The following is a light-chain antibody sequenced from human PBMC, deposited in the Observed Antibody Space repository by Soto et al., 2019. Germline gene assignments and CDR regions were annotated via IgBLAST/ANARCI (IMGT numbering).Light chain of an antibody. V-gene: IGLV2-14*01. Sequence: QSVLTQPSSGSCYPGQSITIYCTGSISDVGGHNYVSWYQQYPGKAPSLMIYEVSNRPSGVSDRFSGSKSGNTASLTISGIEDEDEADYYCSSYTRSSTCVFGTGTKV. CDR3: SSYTRSSTCV. CDR1: ISDVGGHNY. J-gene: IGLJ1*01. CDR2: EVS.